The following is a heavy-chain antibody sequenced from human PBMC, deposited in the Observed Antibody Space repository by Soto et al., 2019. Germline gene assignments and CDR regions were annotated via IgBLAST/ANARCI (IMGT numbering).Heavy chain of an antibody. J-gene: IGHJ4*02. CDR1: GFFFATYR. V-gene: IGHV3-48*01. CDR2: IPSGASTS. CDR3: ARVGDSSSFFTALDY. D-gene: IGHD3-22*01. Sequence: EVQLVESGGGLVQPGGSLRLSWATSGFFFATYRMNWVRQAPGKGLEWVSYIPSGASTSYHSDSVKGRFTISRDDAKGTLILQMNNLRVDATGVYYCARVGDSSSFFTALDYWGQGTLVTVSS.